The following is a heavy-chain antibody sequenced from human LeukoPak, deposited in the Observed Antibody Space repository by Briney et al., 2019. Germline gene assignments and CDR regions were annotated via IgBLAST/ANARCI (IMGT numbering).Heavy chain of an antibody. Sequence: PGGSLRLSCAASGFTFSSYSMNWVRQAPGKGLEWVSSISSSSSYIYYADSVKGRFTISRDNAKNSLYLQMNSLRAEDTAVYYCARGPTGYSSGWGTCDYWGQGTLVTVSS. CDR3: ARGPTGYSSGWGTCDY. CDR1: GFTFSSYS. D-gene: IGHD6-19*01. J-gene: IGHJ4*02. V-gene: IGHV3-21*01. CDR2: ISSSSSYI.